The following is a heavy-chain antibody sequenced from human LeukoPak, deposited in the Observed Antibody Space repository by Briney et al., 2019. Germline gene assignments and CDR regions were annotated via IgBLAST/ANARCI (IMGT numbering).Heavy chain of an antibody. D-gene: IGHD3-16*01. Sequence: SQTLSLTCTVSGGSISSGGYYWSWIRQHPGKGLEWIGYIYYSGSTYYNPSLESRVIITVDTSKNQFSLKLSSVTAAGTAVYYCASHVSGDYYYYYMDVWGKGTTVTVSS. J-gene: IGHJ6*03. CDR3: ASHVSGDYYYYYMDV. CDR2: IYYSGST. CDR1: GGSISSGGYY. V-gene: IGHV4-31*03.